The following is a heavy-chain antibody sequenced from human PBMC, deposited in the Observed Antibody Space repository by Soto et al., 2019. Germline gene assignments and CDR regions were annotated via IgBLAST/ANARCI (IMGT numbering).Heavy chain of an antibody. Sequence: QLQLQESGPGLGKPSETLSLTCTVSGGSISSSSYYWGWIRQPPGKGLEWIGSIYYSGSTYYNPSLKSRVTISVDTSKNQFSLKLSSVTAADTAVYYCVESRPDAFDIWGQGTMVTVSS. CDR3: VESRPDAFDI. CDR1: GGSISSSSYY. CDR2: IYYSGST. D-gene: IGHD6-6*01. V-gene: IGHV4-39*01. J-gene: IGHJ3*02.